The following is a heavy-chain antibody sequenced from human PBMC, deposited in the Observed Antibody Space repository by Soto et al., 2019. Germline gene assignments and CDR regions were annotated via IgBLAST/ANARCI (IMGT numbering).Heavy chain of an antibody. V-gene: IGHV1-3*05. D-gene: IGHD6-25*01. CDR1: GYTFTSYA. Sequence: QVQLVQSGAEEKKPGASVKVSCKASGYTFTSYAMSWVRQAPGQRLEWMGWINAGNGNTKYSEKFQGRVTITRDTSASTAYMWLSSLRSEDTAVYYCARDQRIAFDYWGQGTLVTVSS. CDR2: INAGNGNT. J-gene: IGHJ4*02. CDR3: ARDQRIAFDY.